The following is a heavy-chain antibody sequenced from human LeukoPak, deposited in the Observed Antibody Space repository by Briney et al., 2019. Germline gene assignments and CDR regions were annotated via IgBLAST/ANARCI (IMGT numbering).Heavy chain of an antibody. Sequence: ASVKVSCKSSGYTFTSYYMHWVRQAPGQGLEWMGIINPSGGSTSYAQKFQGRVTMTRDTSTSTVYMELSSLRSEDTAVYYCARALFEAPFDYWGQGTLVTVSS. CDR1: GYTFTSYY. CDR3: ARALFEAPFDY. J-gene: IGHJ4*02. CDR2: INPSGGST. V-gene: IGHV1-46*01. D-gene: IGHD3-10*02.